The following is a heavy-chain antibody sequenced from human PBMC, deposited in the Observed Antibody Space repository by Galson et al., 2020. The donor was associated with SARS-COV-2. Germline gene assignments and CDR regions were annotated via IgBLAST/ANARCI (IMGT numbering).Heavy chain of an antibody. D-gene: IGHD1-26*01. CDR3: ANGLGGDY. V-gene: IGHV4-31*03. CDR1: GGSITSDGSY. Sequence: SETLSLTCTVSGGSITSDGSYWSWIRQHPGKGLEWIGYIFYSGFTYYNPSRKSRVTMSLDTSKNHFSLELNSVTAADTAVYYCANGLGGDYWGPGTLVTFSS. CDR2: IFYSGFT. J-gene: IGHJ4*02.